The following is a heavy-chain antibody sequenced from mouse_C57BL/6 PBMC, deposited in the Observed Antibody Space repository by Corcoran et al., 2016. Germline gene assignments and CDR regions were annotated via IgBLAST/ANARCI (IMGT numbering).Heavy chain of an antibody. Sequence: EVQLQQSGPELVKPGASVKISCKAYGYTFTDYYMNWVKQSQGKSLEWIGDINPNNGGTSYNQKFKGKATLTVDKYSSTAYMELRSLTSEDSAVYYRAREYDGYLGYYFYYWGQGTTLTVSS. CDR3: AREYDGYLGYYFYY. D-gene: IGHD2-3*01. V-gene: IGHV1-26*01. CDR2: INPNNGGT. J-gene: IGHJ2*01. CDR1: GYTFTDYY.